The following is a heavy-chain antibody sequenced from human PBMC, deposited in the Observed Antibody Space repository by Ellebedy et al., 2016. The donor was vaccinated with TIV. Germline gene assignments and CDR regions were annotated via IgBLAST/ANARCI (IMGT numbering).Heavy chain of an antibody. V-gene: IGHV4-34*01. CDR3: ARGPGTVTTYYFDY. CDR1: GGSFSGYY. J-gene: IGHJ4*02. Sequence: SETLSLXCAVYGGSFSGYYWSWIRQPPGKGLEWIGEINHSGSTNYNPSLKSRVTISVDMSKNQFSLKLSSVTAADTAVYYCARGPGTVTTYYFDYWGQGTLVTVSS. CDR2: INHSGST. D-gene: IGHD4-17*01.